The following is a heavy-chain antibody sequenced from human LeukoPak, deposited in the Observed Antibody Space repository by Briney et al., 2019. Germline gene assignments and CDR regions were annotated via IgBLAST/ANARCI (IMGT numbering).Heavy chain of an antibody. CDR1: GGSFSGYY. D-gene: IGHD1-26*01. Sequence: SETLSLTCAVYGGSFSGYYWSWIRQPPGKGLEWIGEINHSGSTNYNPSLKSRVTISVDTSKNQFSLKLSSVTAADTAVYYCARDLYSGSYGYYYYYMDVWGKGTTVTISS. V-gene: IGHV4-34*01. J-gene: IGHJ6*03. CDR2: INHSGST. CDR3: ARDLYSGSYGYYYYYMDV.